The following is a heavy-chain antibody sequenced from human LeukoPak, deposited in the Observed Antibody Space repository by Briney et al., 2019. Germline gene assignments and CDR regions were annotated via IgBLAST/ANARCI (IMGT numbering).Heavy chain of an antibody. Sequence: GGSLRLSCAASGFTFSTYTMYWVRHPPGKRLEWVSIIGNNGGGIHYADSVRGRFTISRDNAKNSLYLQMNSLRAEDTAVYYCARAAITYYYGSGTPDYFDYWGQGTLVTVSS. CDR2: IGNNGGGI. CDR3: ARAAITYYYGSGTPDYFDY. V-gene: IGHV3-21*01. J-gene: IGHJ4*02. CDR1: GFTFSTYT. D-gene: IGHD3-10*01.